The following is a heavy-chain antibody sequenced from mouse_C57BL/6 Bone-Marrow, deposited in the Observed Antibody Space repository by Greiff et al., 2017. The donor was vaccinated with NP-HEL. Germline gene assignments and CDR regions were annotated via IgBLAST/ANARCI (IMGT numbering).Heavy chain of an antibody. J-gene: IGHJ4*01. CDR1: GYTFTSYW. CDR3: ARVVSTGYYAMDY. CDR2: INPRNGGT. Sequence: QVQLQQPGTELVKPGASVKLSCKASGYTFTSYWMHWVKQRPGQGLEWIGNINPRNGGTNYNEKFKSKATLTVDKSSSTAYMQLSSLTSEDSAVYYCARVVSTGYYAMDYWGQGTSVTVSS. V-gene: IGHV1-53*01. D-gene: IGHD1-1*02.